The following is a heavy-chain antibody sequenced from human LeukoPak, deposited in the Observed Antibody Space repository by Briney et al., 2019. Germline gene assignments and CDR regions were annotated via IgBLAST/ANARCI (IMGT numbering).Heavy chain of an antibody. CDR3: ARDNRGRGFDY. D-gene: IGHD3-10*01. Sequence: GASVKVSCKASGYTFINNYMHWVRQAPGQGFEWMGWISAYNGNTNYAQKLQGRVTMTTDTSTSTAYMELRSLRSDDTAVYYCARDNRGRGFDYWGQGTLVTVSS. CDR1: GYTFINNY. CDR2: ISAYNGNT. J-gene: IGHJ4*02. V-gene: IGHV1-18*04.